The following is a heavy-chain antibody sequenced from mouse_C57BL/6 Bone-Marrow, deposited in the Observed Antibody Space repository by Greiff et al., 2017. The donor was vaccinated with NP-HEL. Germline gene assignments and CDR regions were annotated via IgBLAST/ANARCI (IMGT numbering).Heavy chain of an antibody. CDR3: ARKGDYYSNWFAY. J-gene: IGHJ3*01. CDR1: GFTFSSYA. V-gene: IGHV5-4*01. Sequence: AQSGGGLVKPGGSLKLSCAASGFTFSSYAMSWVRQTPEKRLEWVATISDGGSYTYYPDNVKGRFTISRDNAKNNLYLQMSHLKSEDTAMYYCARKGDYYSNWFAYWGQGTLVTVSA. CDR2: ISDGGSYT. D-gene: IGHD2-5*01.